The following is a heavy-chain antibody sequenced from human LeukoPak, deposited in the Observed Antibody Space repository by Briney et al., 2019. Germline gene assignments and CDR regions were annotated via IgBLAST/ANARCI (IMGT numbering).Heavy chain of an antibody. CDR1: GFTFSSYW. CDR2: ISSSSTYI. D-gene: IGHD6-19*01. CDR3: ARAPSPLAVAGTDY. V-gene: IGHV3-21*01. Sequence: GGSLRLSCAASGFTFSSYWMSWVRQAPGKGLEWVSSISSSSTYIYYADSVKGRFTISRDNAKNSLYLQMNSLRAEDTAVYYCARAPSPLAVAGTDYWGQGTLVTVSS. J-gene: IGHJ4*02.